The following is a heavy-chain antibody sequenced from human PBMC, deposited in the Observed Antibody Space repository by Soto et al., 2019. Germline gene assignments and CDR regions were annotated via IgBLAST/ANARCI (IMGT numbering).Heavy chain of an antibody. D-gene: IGHD4-17*01. J-gene: IGHJ4*02. CDR2: IYYSRST. CDR3: ARSTGYGDSYFDY. Sequence: QVQLQESGPGLVKPSETLSLTCTVSGGSISTYYWNWIRQPPGKGLEWIGYIYYSRSTNYNPSLKSRASISGDTSKIQLSLKLSSVTAADTAVYYCARSTGYGDSYFDYWGQGTLVTVSS. CDR1: GGSISTYY. V-gene: IGHV4-59*01.